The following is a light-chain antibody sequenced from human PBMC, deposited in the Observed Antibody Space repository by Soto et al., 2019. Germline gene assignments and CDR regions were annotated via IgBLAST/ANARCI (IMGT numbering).Light chain of an antibody. CDR1: QSINRD. CDR3: QHYVTWPLT. CDR2: GAS. J-gene: IGKJ4*01. Sequence: DIQMTQSPSSLSASVGDRVTITCRASQSINRDLNWYQQKAGKAPKLVIYGASSLESGVPSRFSGRGSGTDFTLTITSLQSEDFAIYYCQHYVTWPLTFGGGTRVENK. V-gene: IGKV1-39*01.